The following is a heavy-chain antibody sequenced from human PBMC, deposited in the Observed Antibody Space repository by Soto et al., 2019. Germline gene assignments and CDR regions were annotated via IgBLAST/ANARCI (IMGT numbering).Heavy chain of an antibody. D-gene: IGHD3-10*01. CDR3: ARDRDDYGSGNYYNRLDF. V-gene: IGHV1-69*01. CDR2: IIPLFGTP. Sequence: QVQLVQSGAEVKKPGSSVKVSCKASGGIFSTYAISWLRQAPGQGLEWMGGIIPLFGTPNYAQRFQGRVTITADESTSTAYMELSRLRSEDTAVYYCARDRDDYGSGNYYNRLDFWGQGTLVTASS. CDR1: GGIFSTYA. J-gene: IGHJ4*02.